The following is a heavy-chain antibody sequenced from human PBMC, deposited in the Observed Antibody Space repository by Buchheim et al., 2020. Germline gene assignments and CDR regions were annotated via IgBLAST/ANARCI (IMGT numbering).Heavy chain of an antibody. J-gene: IGHJ4*02. Sequence: QVQLVESGGGVVQPGRSLRLSCAASGFTFSSYGMHWVRQAPGKGLEWVAVISYDGSNKYYADSVKGRFTISRDNSKNTMYLQMNNLRTEDTAVYYCAKDGANYYDSSGYFPPFDYWGQGTL. CDR3: AKDGANYYDSSGYFPPFDY. D-gene: IGHD3-22*01. V-gene: IGHV3-30*18. CDR2: ISYDGSNK. CDR1: GFTFSSYG.